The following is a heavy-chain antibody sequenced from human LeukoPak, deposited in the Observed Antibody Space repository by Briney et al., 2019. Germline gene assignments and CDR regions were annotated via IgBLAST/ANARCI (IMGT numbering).Heavy chain of an antibody. CDR1: GGSGWSVSSGSSY. J-gene: IGHJ4*02. D-gene: IGHD2-2*01. CDR2: IHTGGDT. CDR3: ARYCSSSSCYSDAFDY. V-gene: IGHV4-61*02. Sequence: SQTLSLTCTVSGGSGWSVSSGSSYWSWIRQPAGKGLEWIGRIHTGGDTKYNPSLKSRLTISRDTSNLQFSLKLTSVTDAAVTVYYCARYCSSSSCYSDAFDYWGPGSLVTVSS.